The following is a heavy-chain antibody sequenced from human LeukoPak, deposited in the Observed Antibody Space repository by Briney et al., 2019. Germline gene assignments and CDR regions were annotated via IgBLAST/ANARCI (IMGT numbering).Heavy chain of an antibody. D-gene: IGHD3-22*01. CDR1: GFTFTKYG. CDR3: ARRGYHDSSGYDY. CDR2: ISDSGAYT. Sequence: GGSLRLSCAASGFTFTKYGMSWVRQAPGKGLEWISTISDSGAYTYYADSVKGRFTISRDNAKNSVFLQMNNLRAEDTAIYYCARRGYHDSSGYDYWGQGTLVTVSS. J-gene: IGHJ4*02. V-gene: IGHV3-21*06.